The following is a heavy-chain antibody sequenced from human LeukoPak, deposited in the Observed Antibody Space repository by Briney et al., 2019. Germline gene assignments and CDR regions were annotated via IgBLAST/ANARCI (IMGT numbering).Heavy chain of an antibody. CDR1: GFTFSSYG. D-gene: IGHD3-16*02. CDR3: AKALVRLGELSLFPFDY. J-gene: IGHJ4*02. V-gene: IGHV3-30*02. CDR2: IGYDGSNK. Sequence: GGSLRLSCAASGFTFSSYGMHWVRQAPGKGLEWVAFIGYDGSNKCYADSVKGRFTISRDNSKNTLYLQMNSLRAEDTAVYYCAKALVRLGELSLFPFDYWGQGTLVTVSS.